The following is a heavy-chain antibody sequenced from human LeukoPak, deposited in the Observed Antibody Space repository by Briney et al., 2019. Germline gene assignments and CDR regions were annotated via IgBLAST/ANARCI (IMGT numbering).Heavy chain of an antibody. Sequence: SETLSLTCTVSGGSISSGGYYWSWIRQHPGKGLEWIGYIYYGGSTYYNPSLKSRVTISVDTSKNQFSLKLSSVTAADTAVYYCARDLGATFHFDSWGQGTLVTVSS. CDR2: IYYGGST. CDR3: ARDLGATFHFDS. J-gene: IGHJ4*02. CDR1: GGSISSGGYY. V-gene: IGHV4-31*03. D-gene: IGHD3-3*01.